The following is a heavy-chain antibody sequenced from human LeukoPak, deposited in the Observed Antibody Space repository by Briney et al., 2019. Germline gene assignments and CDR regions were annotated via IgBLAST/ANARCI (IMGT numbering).Heavy chain of an antibody. CDR3: ARKGRQLVLHY. Sequence: ASVKVSCKASGGTFSSYAISWVRQAPGQGLEWMGRIIPILGIANYAQKFQGRVTITADKSTSTACMELSSLRSEDTAVYYCARKGRQLVLHYWGQGTLVTVSS. J-gene: IGHJ4*02. V-gene: IGHV1-69*04. CDR2: IIPILGIA. D-gene: IGHD6-6*01. CDR1: GGTFSSYA.